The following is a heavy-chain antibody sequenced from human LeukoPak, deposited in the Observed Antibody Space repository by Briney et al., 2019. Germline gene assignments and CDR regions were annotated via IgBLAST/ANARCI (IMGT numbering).Heavy chain of an antibody. D-gene: IGHD2-15*01. V-gene: IGHV4-34*01. CDR1: GGSFSGYY. CDR2: VNHSGST. Sequence: SETLSLTCAVYGGSFSGYYWSWIRQPPGKGLEWIGEVNHSGSTNYNPSLKSRVTISVDTSKNQFSLKLSSVTAADTAVYYCARPMSWWRYFDYWGQGTLVTVSS. J-gene: IGHJ4*02. CDR3: ARPMSWWRYFDY.